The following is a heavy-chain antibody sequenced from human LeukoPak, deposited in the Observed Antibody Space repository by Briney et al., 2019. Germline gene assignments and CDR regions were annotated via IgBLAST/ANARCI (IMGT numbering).Heavy chain of an antibody. Sequence: ASVKVSRKASGYTFSGYYMHWVRQAPGQGLEWVGWINPNSGGTNYAQKFQGRVTMTRDTSISTAYMELSRLLSGDTAVYYCARGKTMVYCGGDCYRFDNWGQGTLVTVSS. D-gene: IGHD2-21*02. CDR3: ARGKTMVYCGGDCYRFDN. V-gene: IGHV1-2*02. J-gene: IGHJ4*02. CDR2: INPNSGGT. CDR1: GYTFSGYY.